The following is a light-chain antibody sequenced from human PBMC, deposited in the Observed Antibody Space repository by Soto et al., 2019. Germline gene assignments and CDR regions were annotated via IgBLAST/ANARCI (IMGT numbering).Light chain of an antibody. CDR3: MQALQFPLT. CDR1: QSLLHSNGYNF. CDR2: LGS. V-gene: IGKV2-28*01. J-gene: IGKJ4*01. Sequence: DIVMTQTQLSLPVTPGEPASISCRSSQSLLHSNGYNFLDWYLQKPGQSPQLLIYLGSNRASGDPDRFSGSGSGTDFTLKISRVEAEDVGVYYCMQALQFPLTFGGGTKVEI.